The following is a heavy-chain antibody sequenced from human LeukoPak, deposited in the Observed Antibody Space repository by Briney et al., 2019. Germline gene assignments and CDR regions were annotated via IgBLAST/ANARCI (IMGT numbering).Heavy chain of an antibody. Sequence: SETLSLTCTVSGGSINTANYYCGWLRQPPGKGLEWIGSIYYSETTYDNPSLKSRVTISIETSKNQFSLRLSSVTASDTAVYYCARQRADYYYYYVDVWGEGTTVAVS. V-gene: IGHV4-39*01. CDR2: IYYSETT. J-gene: IGHJ6*03. CDR3: ARQRADYYYYYVDV. CDR1: GGSINTANYY.